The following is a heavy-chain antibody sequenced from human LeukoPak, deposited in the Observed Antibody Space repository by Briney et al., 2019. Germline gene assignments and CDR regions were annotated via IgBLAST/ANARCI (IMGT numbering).Heavy chain of an antibody. CDR3: ARGYSSGTFDY. V-gene: IGHV4-39*07. J-gene: IGHJ4*02. Sequence: SETLSLTCTVSGGSISSSSYYWSWIRQPPGKGLEWIGEINHSGSTNYNPSLKSRVTISVDTSKNQFSLKLSSVTAADTAVYYCARGYSSGTFDYWGQGTLVTVSS. D-gene: IGHD6-19*01. CDR2: INHSGST. CDR1: GGSISSSSYY.